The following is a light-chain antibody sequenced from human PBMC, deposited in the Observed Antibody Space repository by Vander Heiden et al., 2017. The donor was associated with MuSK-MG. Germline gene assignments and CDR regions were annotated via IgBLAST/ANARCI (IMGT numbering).Light chain of an antibody. J-gene: IGLJ2*01. CDR3: SSSGGGNQVV. CDR2: EVS. Sequence: QSALTQPPSASGSPGQSVTISCTAPHLDVGDLNYVSWYQHHPGQAPHLLLFEVSVRPSGVSERFSGSQSGNTASLTVSGLQAEDEADDDCSSSGGGNQVVFGGGTKLTVL. CDR1: HLDVGDLNY. V-gene: IGLV2-8*01.